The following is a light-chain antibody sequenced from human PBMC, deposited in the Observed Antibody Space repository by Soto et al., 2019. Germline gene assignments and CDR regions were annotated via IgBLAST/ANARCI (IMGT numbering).Light chain of an antibody. CDR3: QHYGNTPRT. CDR1: QFVTGSF. V-gene: IGKV3-20*01. Sequence: EIVLTQSPGTLSLSPGERATVSCRASQFVTGSFLAWYQQKRGQAPRLLLYDASNRATGIPDRFSGTGSGTDFTLTISRLEPEDSAVYYCQHYGNTPRTFGQGTKVEIK. CDR2: DAS. J-gene: IGKJ1*01.